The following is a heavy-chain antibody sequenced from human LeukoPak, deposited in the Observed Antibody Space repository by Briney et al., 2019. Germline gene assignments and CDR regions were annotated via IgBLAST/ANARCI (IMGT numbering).Heavy chain of an antibody. D-gene: IGHD1-7*01. V-gene: IGHV3-7*01. CDR1: GFTFSSYW. J-gene: IGHJ3*02. Sequence: GGSLRLSCAASGFTFSSYWMGWVRQAPGKGLEWVANIKQDGSEKYYVDSVKGRFTISRDNAKNSLYLQMNSLRAEDTAVYYCARGGDNYNWNYGGAFDIWGQGTMVTVSS. CDR2: IKQDGSEK. CDR3: ARGGDNYNWNYGGAFDI.